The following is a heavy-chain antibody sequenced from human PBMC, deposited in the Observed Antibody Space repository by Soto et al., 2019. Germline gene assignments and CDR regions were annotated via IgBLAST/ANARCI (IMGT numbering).Heavy chain of an antibody. CDR3: ATSSDFSVVYYCDY. J-gene: IGHJ4*02. D-gene: IGHD3-3*01. CDR2: IYSTGRT. Sequence: QLQLQESGPGLVKPSETLSLSCSVSGGSISSSNGYWGWIRQPPGKGLEWIGTIYSTGRTYYNPSLKSRVTISVDTSKNQLSLRLSSVTAADTAVYYCATSSDFSVVYYCDYWGQGTLVTVSS. V-gene: IGHV4-39*01. CDR1: GGSISSSNGY.